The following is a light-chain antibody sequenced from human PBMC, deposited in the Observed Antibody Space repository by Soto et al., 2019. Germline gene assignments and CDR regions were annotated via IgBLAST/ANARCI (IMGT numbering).Light chain of an antibody. CDR2: DVS. J-gene: IGKJ3*01. CDR3: QQRSGGT. Sequence: EIVLTQSPGTLSLSPRERATLSCRASQSVSNNYLAWYRQNPGQAPRLLIYDVSSRATGTPARFSGSGSGTDFTLTISGLEPEDVAVYYCQQRSGGTFGPGTKVDIK. CDR1: QSVSNNY. V-gene: IGKV3-11*01.